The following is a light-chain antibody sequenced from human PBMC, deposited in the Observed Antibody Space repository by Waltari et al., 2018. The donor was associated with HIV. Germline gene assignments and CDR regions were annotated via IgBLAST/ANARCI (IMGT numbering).Light chain of an antibody. Sequence: DLQMTQPPSSLSASGGDSLTTTRRASANIATYLNWYHHKSGAAPKLLIYGASSLQNAVPSRFSGSGFGTHFSLTITSLQADDFGTYYCQQSYITPCAFGQGTKLEV. J-gene: IGKJ2*01. CDR3: QQSYITPCA. CDR2: GAS. CDR1: ANIATY. V-gene: IGKV1-39*01.